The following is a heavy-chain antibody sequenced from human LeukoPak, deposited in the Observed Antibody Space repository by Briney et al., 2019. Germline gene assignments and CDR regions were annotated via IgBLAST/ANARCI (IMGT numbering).Heavy chain of an antibody. CDR3: AKMGGDIVVVIN. D-gene: IGHD3-22*01. J-gene: IGHJ4*02. V-gene: IGHV3-23*01. Sequence: GGTLRLSCAASGFTFSSHGMSWVRQAPGKGLEWVSAISGSGGSTYYADSVKGRFTMSRDNSKNTLYLQMNSLRAEDTAVYYCAKMGGDIVVVINWGQGTLVTVSS. CDR1: GFTFSSHG. CDR2: ISGSGGST.